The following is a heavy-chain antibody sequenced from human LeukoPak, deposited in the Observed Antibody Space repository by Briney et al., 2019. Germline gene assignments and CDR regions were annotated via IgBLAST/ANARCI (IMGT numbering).Heavy chain of an antibody. J-gene: IGHJ4*02. D-gene: IGHD4-23*01. CDR2: FDPEDGET. Sequence: ASVKVSCKVSGYTLTELSMHWVRQAPGKGREWMGGFDPEDGETIYAQKFQGRVTMTEDTSTDTAYMELSSLRSEDTAVYYCATELATVITIARHYWGQGTLVTVSS. CDR1: GYTLTELS. V-gene: IGHV1-24*01. CDR3: ATELATVITIARHY.